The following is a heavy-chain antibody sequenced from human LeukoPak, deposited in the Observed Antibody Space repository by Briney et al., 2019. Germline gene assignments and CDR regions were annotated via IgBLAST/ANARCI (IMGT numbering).Heavy chain of an antibody. Sequence: GESLKISCKGSGYSFTSYWIGWVRQMPGKGLEWMGIIYPGDSDTRYSPSFQGQVTISADKSISTAYLRWSSLKASDTAMYYCARLNIVATTLLDYWGQGTLVTVSS. CDR1: GYSFTSYW. D-gene: IGHD5-12*01. V-gene: IGHV5-51*01. CDR3: ARLNIVATTLLDY. CDR2: IYPGDSDT. J-gene: IGHJ4*02.